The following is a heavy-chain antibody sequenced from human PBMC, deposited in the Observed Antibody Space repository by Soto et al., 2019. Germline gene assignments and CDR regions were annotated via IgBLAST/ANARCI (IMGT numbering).Heavy chain of an antibody. D-gene: IGHD2-21*02. J-gene: IGHJ4*02. CDR3: AAECGGDCSSGDY. CDR2: ISYDGSNK. Sequence: GGSLRLSCAASGFTFSSYGMHWVRQAPGKGLEWVAVISYDGSNKYYADSVKGRFTISRDNSKNTLYLQMNSLRAEDTAVYYCAAECGGDCSSGDYWGQGTLVTVSS. V-gene: IGHV3-30*03. CDR1: GFTFSSYG.